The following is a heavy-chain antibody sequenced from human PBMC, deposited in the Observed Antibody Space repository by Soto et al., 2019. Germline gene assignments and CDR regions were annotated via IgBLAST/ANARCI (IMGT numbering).Heavy chain of an antibody. Sequence: QVQLVQSGTEVKKPGASVKVSCKASGYTFNSYGISWVRQAPGQGLEWMGWISPYDDNTNYAQNLQGRVTMTTDTSTRTAYMELRSLRSDDTAVYYCARGGYYDSSGSRNYHYYGMDAWGQGPRSPSP. D-gene: IGHD3-22*01. J-gene: IGHJ6*02. V-gene: IGHV1-18*01. CDR2: ISPYDDNT. CDR3: ARGGYYDSSGSRNYHYYGMDA. CDR1: GYTFNSYG.